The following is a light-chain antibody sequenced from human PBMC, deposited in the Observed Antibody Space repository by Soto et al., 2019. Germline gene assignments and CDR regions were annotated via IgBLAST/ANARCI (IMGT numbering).Light chain of an antibody. CDR1: QSIRHY. J-gene: IGKJ1*01. Sequence: DIQMTQSPPTLSASVGDRVTITCRASQSIRHYLAWYQQMPGKAPKLLIYGASTLQSGVPSSFSGSGSGTEFTLTFSSLQPDDFGTYFCQHHNSYSQTFGQGTKVEIK. V-gene: IGKV1-5*01. CDR3: QHHNSYSQT. CDR2: GAS.